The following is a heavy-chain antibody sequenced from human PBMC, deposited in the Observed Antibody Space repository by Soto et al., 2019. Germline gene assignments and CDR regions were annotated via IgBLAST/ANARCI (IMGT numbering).Heavy chain of an antibody. Sequence: PVGSLRLSCAASGFTFSSYAMHWVRQAPGKGLEWVAVISYDGSNKYYADSVKGRFTISRDNSKNTLYLQMNSLRAEDTAVYYCARDPIVGATTGLEDYWGQGTLVTVSS. CDR1: GFTFSSYA. J-gene: IGHJ4*02. D-gene: IGHD1-26*01. CDR2: ISYDGSNK. V-gene: IGHV3-30-3*01. CDR3: ARDPIVGATTGLEDY.